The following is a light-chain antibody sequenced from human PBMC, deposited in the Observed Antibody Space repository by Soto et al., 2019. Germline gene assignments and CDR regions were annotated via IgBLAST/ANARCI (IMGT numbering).Light chain of an antibody. Sequence: QSALTQPASVSGSPGQSITISCTGTSSDVGGYNYVSWYQQHPGKAPKLMIYGVSNGPSGLSNRFSGSKSGNTASLTISGLQAEDEADYYCSSYTSSSTLVFGGGTKLTVL. CDR1: SSDVGGYNY. CDR3: SSYTSSSTLV. J-gene: IGLJ2*01. V-gene: IGLV2-14*01. CDR2: GVS.